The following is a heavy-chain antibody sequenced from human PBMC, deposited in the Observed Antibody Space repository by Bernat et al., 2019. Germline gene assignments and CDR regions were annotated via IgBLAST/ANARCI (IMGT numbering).Heavy chain of an antibody. J-gene: IGHJ4*02. D-gene: IGHD3-10*01. CDR1: GFTLSSYA. CDR3: AKSTYYFASGSYSHFDS. Sequence: EVQLLESGGGLVQPGGSLRLSCAVSGFTLSSYAMNWVRQAPGKGLEWVSVIGGSDGDTYYADSVKGRFTISRDNSKNMLYLLMNSLRAEDTAVYYCAKSTYYFASGSYSHFDSWGLGILVSVSS. V-gene: IGHV3-23*01. CDR2: IGGSDGDT.